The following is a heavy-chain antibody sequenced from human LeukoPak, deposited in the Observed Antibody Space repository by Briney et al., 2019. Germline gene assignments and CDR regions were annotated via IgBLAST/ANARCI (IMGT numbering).Heavy chain of an antibody. J-gene: IGHJ4*02. CDR3: ARAVVVSAADC. D-gene: IGHD2-21*02. V-gene: IGHV3-74*01. CDR1: GFTFSNYW. CDR2: INPDGSGA. Sequence: PGGSLRLSCAASGFTFSNYWIYWVRQAPGKGLVGVARINPDGSGATYADSVKGRFTISRDNAKNTLYLQMNSLRAEDTAVYYCARAVVVSAADCWGQGTLVTVSS.